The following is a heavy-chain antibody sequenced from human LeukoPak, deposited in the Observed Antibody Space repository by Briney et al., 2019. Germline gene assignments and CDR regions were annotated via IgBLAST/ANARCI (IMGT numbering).Heavy chain of an antibody. V-gene: IGHV4-59*08. Sequence: SETLSLTCTVSGGSISSYYWSWIRQPPGKGLEWIGYIYYSGSTNYNPSLKSRVPISADTSKNQFSLKLSSVTAADTAVYYCARAYQVYYYGMDVWGQGTTVTVSS. CDR2: IYYSGST. CDR3: ARAYQVYYYGMDV. CDR1: GGSISSYY. J-gene: IGHJ6*02.